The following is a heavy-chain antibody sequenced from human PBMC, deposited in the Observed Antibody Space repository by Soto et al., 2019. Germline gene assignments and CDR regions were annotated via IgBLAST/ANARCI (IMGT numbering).Heavy chain of an antibody. CDR2: IYPGDSDT. D-gene: IGHD3-22*01. Sequence: PWEALKISCKGSGYSFNSYWLGRVRQMPGKGLEWMGLIYPGDSDTRYSPCFQSQGTISADKGFSTAYQQWSSLKASDAAMYGCARVYRNYFENGMDVWGQGTRVTVAS. J-gene: IGHJ6*02. V-gene: IGHV5-51*01. CDR3: ARVYRNYFENGMDV. CDR1: GYSFNSYW.